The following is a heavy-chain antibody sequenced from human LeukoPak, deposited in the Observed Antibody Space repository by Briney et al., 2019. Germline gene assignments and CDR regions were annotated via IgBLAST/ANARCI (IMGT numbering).Heavy chain of an antibody. CDR3: ARESGLTDNWLDS. V-gene: IGHV1-8*01. J-gene: IGHJ5*01. D-gene: IGHD5-12*01. CDR2: MNPNSGKS. CDR1: GYSFTTHD. Sequence: ASVKVSCKASGYSFTTHDINWVRQSTGQGLEWMGWMNPNSGKSGYAQKFQGRVTMTRDTSISTVYMELSGLGSDDTAVYYCARESGLTDNWLDSWGQGTLVIVSS.